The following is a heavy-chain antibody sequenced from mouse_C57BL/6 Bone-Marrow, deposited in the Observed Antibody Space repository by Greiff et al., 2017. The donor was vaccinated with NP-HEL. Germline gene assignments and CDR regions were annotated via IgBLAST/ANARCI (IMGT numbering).Heavy chain of an antibody. Sequence: QVQLQQPGAELVRPGTSVKLSCKASGYTFTSYWMHWVKQRPGQGLEWIGVIDPSDSYTNYNQKFKGKATLTVDTSSSTAYMQLSSLTSEDSAVYYCARFPSYYGSSYGYFDVWGTGTTVTVSS. V-gene: IGHV1-59*01. CDR2: IDPSDSYT. J-gene: IGHJ1*03. D-gene: IGHD1-1*01. CDR3: ARFPSYYGSSYGYFDV. CDR1: GYTFTSYW.